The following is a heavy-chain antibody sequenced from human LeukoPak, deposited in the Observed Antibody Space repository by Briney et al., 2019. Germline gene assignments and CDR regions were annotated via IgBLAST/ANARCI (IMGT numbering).Heavy chain of an antibody. V-gene: IGHV3-20*04. Sequence: PGGSLRLSCSASGFTFNNYAMSWVRQAPGKGLEWVSGINWNGGSTGYADSVKGRFTISRDNAKNSLYLQMNSLRAEDTALYYCARHVFYSAGVYYYYMDVWGKGTTVTVSS. J-gene: IGHJ6*03. CDR3: ARHVFYSAGVYYYYMDV. CDR1: GFTFNNYA. D-gene: IGHD2-8*01. CDR2: INWNGGST.